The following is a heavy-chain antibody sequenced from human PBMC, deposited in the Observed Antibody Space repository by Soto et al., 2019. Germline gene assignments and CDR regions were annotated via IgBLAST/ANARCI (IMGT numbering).Heavy chain of an antibody. D-gene: IGHD4-17*01. Sequence: HVQLVESGGGVVQPGRSLRLSCAASGFTFSRYAMHWVRQAPGKGLEWVAGISYAGDNKYYADSVKGRLTISRDNSKNTLYLQMNSLRAEDTALFYCARDTDPAYYYYHGMDVWGQGTTVTVSS. J-gene: IGHJ6*02. CDR1: GFTFSRYA. V-gene: IGHV3-30-3*01. CDR3: ARDTDPAYYYYHGMDV. CDR2: ISYAGDNK.